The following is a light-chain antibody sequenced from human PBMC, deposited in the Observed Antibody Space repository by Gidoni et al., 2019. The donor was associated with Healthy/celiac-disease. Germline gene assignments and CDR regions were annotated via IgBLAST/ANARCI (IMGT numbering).Light chain of an antibody. CDR2: GAS. CDR3: QQYGSSPPWT. Sequence: EIALTQSPGTLSLSPGERATLSCRASQSVSSSYLAWYQQKPGQAPRLLTYGASSRDTGIPERCSGSGSGTDFTLTISRLEPEDFAVYYCQQYGSSPPWTFXQXTKVEIK. CDR1: QSVSSSY. V-gene: IGKV3-20*01. J-gene: IGKJ1*01.